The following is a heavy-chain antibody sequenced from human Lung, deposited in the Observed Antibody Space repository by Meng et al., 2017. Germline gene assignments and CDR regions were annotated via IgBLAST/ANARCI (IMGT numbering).Heavy chain of an antibody. J-gene: IGHJ4*02. D-gene: IGHD3-10*02. Sequence: QLQLQESGPGLVKPSETLSLTCTVSGGSITSGSYYWGWIRQPPEKGLEWIGNIYYSGSTFYNPSLKSRVSMSVDTSKNQFSLRLNSVTAADTAVYYCARQGGLFSPNLWGQGTLVTVSS. V-gene: IGHV4-39*01. CDR1: GGSITSGSYY. CDR3: ARQGGLFSPNL. CDR2: IYYSGST.